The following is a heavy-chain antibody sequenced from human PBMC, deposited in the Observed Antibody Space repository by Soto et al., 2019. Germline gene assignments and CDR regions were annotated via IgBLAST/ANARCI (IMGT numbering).Heavy chain of an antibody. CDR2: IAVGSGYT. CDR1: GFTFTSSA. Sequence: SVKVSCKASGFTFTSSAFQWVRQARGQRLEWIGWIAVGSGYTNYAQRFQDRVTLTRDMSTATTYMELSRLTSEDTAIYYCAADVTAWQQMVPSDYWGQGTLVTVSS. V-gene: IGHV1-58*01. CDR3: AADVTAWQQMVPSDY. D-gene: IGHD2-8*01. J-gene: IGHJ4*02.